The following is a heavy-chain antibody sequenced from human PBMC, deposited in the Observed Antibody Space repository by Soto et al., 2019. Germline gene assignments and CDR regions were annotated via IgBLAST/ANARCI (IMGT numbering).Heavy chain of an antibody. CDR3: AIEYSSSPPYYPIGY. CDR1: GGTFSSYS. CDR2: IIPIFGTA. J-gene: IGHJ4*02. D-gene: IGHD6-6*01. V-gene: IGHV1-69*13. Sequence: SVKVSCKASGGTFSSYSISWVRQAPGQGLEWMGGIIPIFGTANYAQKFQGRVTITADESTSTAYMELSSLRSEDTAVYYCAIEYSSSPPYYPIGYWGKGTLVTVSS.